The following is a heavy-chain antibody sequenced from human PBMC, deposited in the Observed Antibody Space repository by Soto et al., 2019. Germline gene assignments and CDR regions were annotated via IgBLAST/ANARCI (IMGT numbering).Heavy chain of an antibody. CDR1: GDSVSSNSAA. Sequence: SQTLSLTCAISGDSVSSNSAAWNWIRQSPSRGLEWLGRTYYRSKWYNDYAVSVKSRITINSDTSKNQFSLQLNSVTPEDTAVYYFSMSTRYNWNIYYYYGMDVWGQGTTVTVSS. J-gene: IGHJ6*02. V-gene: IGHV6-1*01. D-gene: IGHD1-20*01. CDR3: SMSTRYNWNIYYYYGMDV. CDR2: TYYRSKWYN.